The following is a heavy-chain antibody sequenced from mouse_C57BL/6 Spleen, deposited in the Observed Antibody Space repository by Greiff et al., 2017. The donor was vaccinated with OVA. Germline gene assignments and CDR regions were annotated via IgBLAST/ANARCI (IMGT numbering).Heavy chain of an antibody. Sequence: QVQLQQSGAELVRPGASVTLSCKASGYTFTDYEMHWVQRTPVHGLEWIGAIDPETGGTAYNQKFKGTAILTADKSSSTAYMELRSLTSEDSAVYYCTRYFHYFDYWGQGTTLTVSS. CDR2: IDPETGGT. J-gene: IGHJ2*01. CDR3: TRYFHYFDY. V-gene: IGHV1-15*01. CDR1: GYTFTDYE.